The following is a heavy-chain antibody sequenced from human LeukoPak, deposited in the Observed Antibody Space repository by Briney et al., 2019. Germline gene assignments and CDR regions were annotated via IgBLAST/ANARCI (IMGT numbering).Heavy chain of an antibody. CDR3: ARDLDYGDKSEDY. CDR2: INLSGGST. D-gene: IGHD4/OR15-4a*01. Sequence: GSSVKVSCKASGGTFSSYAISWVRQAPGQGLEWLGIINLSGGSTHYPQKFQDRVTMTRDTSTSTVYMELSSLRSEDTAVYYCARDLDYGDKSEDYWGQGTLVTVSS. V-gene: IGHV1-46*01. J-gene: IGHJ4*02. CDR1: GGTFSSYA.